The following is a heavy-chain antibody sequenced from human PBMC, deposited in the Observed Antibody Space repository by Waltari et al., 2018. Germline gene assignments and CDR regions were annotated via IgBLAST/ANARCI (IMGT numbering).Heavy chain of an antibody. Sequence: EVQLLESGGGLVEPGGSLRLSCAASGFTFSSYAMSWVRQAPGKGLEWVSVIYVGGSNTYYADSVKGRFTVSRDDSKNTLYLQMNSLRAEDTAVYYCAKGPPGGGYYVDSWGQGTLLTVSS. CDR2: IYVGGSNT. V-gene: IGHV3-23*03. CDR1: GFTFSSYA. CDR3: AKGPPGGGYYVDS. D-gene: IGHD2-8*02. J-gene: IGHJ4*02.